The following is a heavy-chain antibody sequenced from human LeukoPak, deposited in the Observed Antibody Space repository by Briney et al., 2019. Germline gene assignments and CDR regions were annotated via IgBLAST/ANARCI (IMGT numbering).Heavy chain of an antibody. V-gene: IGHV4-61*01. J-gene: IGHJ4*02. D-gene: IGHD3-22*01. CDR3: ARNYDSSGYFIPSVFDY. Sequence: PSETLSLTCTVSGGSVSSGSYYWSWIRQPPGKGLEWIGYIYYSGSTNYNPSLKSRVTISVDTSKNQFSLKLSSVTAADTAVYYCARNYDSSGYFIPSVFDYWGQGTLVTVSS. CDR1: GGSVSSGSYY. CDR2: IYYSGST.